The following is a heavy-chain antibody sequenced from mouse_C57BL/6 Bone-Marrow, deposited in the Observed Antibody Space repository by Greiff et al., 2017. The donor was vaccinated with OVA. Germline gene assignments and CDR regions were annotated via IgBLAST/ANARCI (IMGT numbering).Heavy chain of an antibody. CDR2: INYDGSST. CDR1: GFTFSDYY. V-gene: IGHV5-16*01. D-gene: IGHD1-1*01. Sequence: EVKLVESEGGLVQPGSSMKLSCTASGFTFSDYYMAWVRQVPEKGLEWVANINYDGSSTYYLDSLKSRFIISRDNAKNILYLQMSSLKSEDTDTYYCAREEVLLRYFDYWGKGTTLTVSS. CDR3: AREEVLLRYFDY. J-gene: IGHJ2*01.